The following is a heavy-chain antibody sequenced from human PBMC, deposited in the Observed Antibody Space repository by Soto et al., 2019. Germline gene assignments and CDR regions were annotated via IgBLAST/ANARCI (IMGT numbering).Heavy chain of an antibody. Sequence: GVSLRRSCAASAFTSSSYCSTWVRQAPGKGRELVANIKQHGTEKYYVYSVKGRVTSSRVNAKNSLYRQMNSQRAEDTALYYFARDIAVGGNWFDTWGQGPLVTASS. J-gene: IGHJ5*02. D-gene: IGHD6-19*01. CDR3: ARDIAVGGNWFDT. CDR1: AFTSSSYC. CDR2: IKQHGTEK. V-gene: IGHV3-7*03.